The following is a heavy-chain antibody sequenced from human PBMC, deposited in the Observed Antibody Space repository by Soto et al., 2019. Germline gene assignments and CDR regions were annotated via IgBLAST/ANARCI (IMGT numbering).Heavy chain of an antibody. J-gene: IGHJ3*01. CDR1: GYTFTTYG. Sequence: QAQLVQSGPEVKKPGASVKVSCKASGYTFTTYGINWVRQAPGQGLEWVAWISVYNGRTDSAQKVQGRVTMTIDKSTTTAYMELSGLISDDTAVYYCARDTRGHNSDAFDVWCQGTTVLVSS. CDR2: ISVYNGRT. V-gene: IGHV1-18*01. D-gene: IGHD3-10*01. CDR3: ARDTRGHNSDAFDV.